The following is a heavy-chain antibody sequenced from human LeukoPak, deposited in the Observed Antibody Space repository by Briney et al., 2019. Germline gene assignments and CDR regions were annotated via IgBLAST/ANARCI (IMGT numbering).Heavy chain of an antibody. CDR1: GGSISSYF. V-gene: IGHV4-59*12. J-gene: IGHJ3*02. Sequence: SETLSLTCTVSGGSISSYFWSWIRQPPGKGLEWIGYIYHSGSTYYNPSLKSRVTISVDRSKNQFSLKLSSVTAADTAVYYCARGYYDSSGYYIQDAFDIWGQGTMVTVS. CDR2: IYHSGST. CDR3: ARGYYDSSGYYIQDAFDI. D-gene: IGHD3-22*01.